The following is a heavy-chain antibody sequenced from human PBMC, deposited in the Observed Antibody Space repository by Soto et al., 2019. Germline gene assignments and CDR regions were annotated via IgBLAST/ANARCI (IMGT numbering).Heavy chain of an antibody. J-gene: IGHJ6*02. D-gene: IGHD6-13*01. V-gene: IGHV3-7*05. CDR2: IKQDGSEK. Sequence: EVQLVESGGGLVQPGGSLRLSCAASGFTLSSYWMSWVRQAPGKGLEWVANIKQDGSEKYYVDSVKGRFTISRDTAKSSLYLQLNSLGAEDTAVYYCAREYGGSYSPRYYGMDVWGQGTTVTVSS. CDR1: GFTLSSYW. CDR3: AREYGGSYSPRYYGMDV.